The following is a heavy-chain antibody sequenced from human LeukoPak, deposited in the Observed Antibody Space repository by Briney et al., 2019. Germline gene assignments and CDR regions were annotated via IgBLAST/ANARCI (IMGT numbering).Heavy chain of an antibody. J-gene: IGHJ3*02. CDR1: GFTFSTYT. CDR3: ARDRQIDAFDI. Sequence: GGSLRLSCEASGFTFSTYTMHWVRQAPGKGLEWVSYISGSSSSIYYADSVRGRFTISRDNAKNSLYLQMNSLRAEDTAVYYCARDRQIDAFDIWGQGTMVTVSP. CDR2: ISGSSSSI. V-gene: IGHV3-48*01.